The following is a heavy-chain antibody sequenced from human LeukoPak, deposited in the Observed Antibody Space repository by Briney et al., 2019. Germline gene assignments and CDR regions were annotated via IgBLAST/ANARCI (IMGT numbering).Heavy chain of an antibody. Sequence: PSETLSLTCTVSGGSISSGGYYWSWIRQHPGKGLEWIGYIYYSGSTYYNPSLKSRVTISVDTSKNQFSLELSSVTAADTAVYYCASSSSSWTFFDYWGQGTLVTVSS. CDR2: IYYSGST. V-gene: IGHV4-31*03. J-gene: IGHJ4*02. CDR3: ASSSSSWTFFDY. D-gene: IGHD6-13*01. CDR1: GGSISSGGYY.